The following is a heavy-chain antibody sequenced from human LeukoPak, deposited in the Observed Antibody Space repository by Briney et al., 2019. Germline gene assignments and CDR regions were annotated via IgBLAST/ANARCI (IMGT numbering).Heavy chain of an antibody. D-gene: IGHD3-10*02. CDR2: ISGGAGIV. Sequence: GGSLRLSCAASGFTFSNYEINWVRQAPGKGLQWVSYISGGAGIVYYADSVKGRFTISRDNAKNSLYLQMNSLRAEDTAVYYCAELGITMIGGVWGKGTTVTISS. J-gene: IGHJ6*04. V-gene: IGHV3-48*03. CDR3: AELGITMIGGV. CDR1: GFTFSNYE.